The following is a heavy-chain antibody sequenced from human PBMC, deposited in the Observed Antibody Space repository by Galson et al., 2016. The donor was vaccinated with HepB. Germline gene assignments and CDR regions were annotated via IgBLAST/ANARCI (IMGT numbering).Heavy chain of an antibody. V-gene: IGHV3-33*08. Sequence: SLRLSCAASGFTFSSYGMHWVRQAPGKGLEWVADIWSNGNNKYYADSVRGRFSVSRDQAKNTLYMQMNSLRAEDTAAYYCARDSDTSGLHWYFDLWGRGTLVTVSS. D-gene: IGHD3-22*01. CDR3: ARDSDTSGLHWYFDL. CDR1: GFTFSSYG. J-gene: IGHJ2*01. CDR2: IWSNGNNK.